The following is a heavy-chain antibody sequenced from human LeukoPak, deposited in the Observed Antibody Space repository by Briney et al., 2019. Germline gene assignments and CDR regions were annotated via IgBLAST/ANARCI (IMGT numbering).Heavy chain of an antibody. CDR3: ARVVRSSGPPGWFDP. CDR2: IIPIFGTA. CDR1: GGTFSSYA. J-gene: IGHJ5*02. Sequence: GASVKVSCKASGGTFSSYAISWVRQAPGQGLEWMGGIIPIFGTANYAQKFQGRVTITADESTSTAYMELSSLRSEDTAVYCCARVVRSSGPPGWFDPWGQGTLVTVSS. V-gene: IGHV1-69*13. D-gene: IGHD6-19*01.